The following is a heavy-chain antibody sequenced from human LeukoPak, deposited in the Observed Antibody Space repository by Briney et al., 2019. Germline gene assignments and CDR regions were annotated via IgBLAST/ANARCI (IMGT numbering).Heavy chain of an antibody. CDR1: GFTISSNN. V-gene: IGHV3-21*01. Sequence: GGTLCLSCAASGFTISSNNMNRVVRAPGEGLEEFSSISSSSSYIFYADSVKSRFTISRDNAKNSLYLQMNSLSAEDTAVYYCARVSGYYDSSGYNDYWGQGTLVTVSS. J-gene: IGHJ4*02. CDR2: ISSSSSYI. D-gene: IGHD3-22*01. CDR3: ARVSGYYDSSGYNDY.